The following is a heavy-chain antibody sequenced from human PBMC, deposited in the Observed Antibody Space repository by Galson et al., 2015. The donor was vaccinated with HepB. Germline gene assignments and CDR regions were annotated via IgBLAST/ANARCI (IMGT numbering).Heavy chain of an antibody. CDR3: ARGPPFDY. Sequence: SLRLSCAASGFTFSSYSINWVRQAPGKGLEWVSSLSSGSTHIYYADSVKGRFTISRDNAKNSLYLQMNSLRAGDTAVYYCARGPPFDYWGQGTLVTVSS. CDR1: GFTFSSYS. V-gene: IGHV3-21*01. J-gene: IGHJ4*02. CDR2: LSSGSTHI.